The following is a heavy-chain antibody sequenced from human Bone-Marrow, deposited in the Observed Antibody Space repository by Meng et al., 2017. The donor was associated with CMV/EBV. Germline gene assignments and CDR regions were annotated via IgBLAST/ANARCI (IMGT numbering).Heavy chain of an antibody. V-gene: IGHV3-30*02. CDR2: IRYDGSHQ. CDR1: GFTFSSYG. CDR3: ARGEAGTHFDN. J-gene: IGHJ4*02. Sequence: GESLKISCAASGFTFSSYGMHWVRQAPGKGLEWVAFIRYDGSHQYYEDSVKGRFTISRDNSRNTLYLQMNSLRTDDTAVYYCARGEAGTHFDNWGQGTLVTVSS. D-gene: IGHD6-13*01.